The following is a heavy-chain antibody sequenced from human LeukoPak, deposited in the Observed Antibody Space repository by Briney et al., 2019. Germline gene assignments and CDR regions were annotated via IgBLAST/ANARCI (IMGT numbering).Heavy chain of an antibody. CDR1: GFTFNTYW. J-gene: IGHJ5*02. D-gene: IGHD1-14*01. Sequence: GGSLRLSCAASGFTFNTYWMGWVRQALGKGLEWVANIKYDGIEKYYVDSVKGRFTISRDNAKNSLYLYMNNLRDDDTAVYYCARNLVTEPTGDWFDPWGQGTQAIVSS. CDR2: IKYDGIEK. V-gene: IGHV3-7*01. CDR3: ARNLVTEPTGDWFDP.